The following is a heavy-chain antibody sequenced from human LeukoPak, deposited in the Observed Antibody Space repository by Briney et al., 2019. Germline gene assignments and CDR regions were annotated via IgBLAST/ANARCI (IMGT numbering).Heavy chain of an antibody. J-gene: IGHJ4*02. CDR1: GGSISSGGYY. V-gene: IGHV4-31*02. D-gene: IGHD3-10*01. CDR3: ARVYADYYCSGSYYYY. CDR2: IYYSGST. Sequence: SQTLSLTCTVSGGSISSGGYYWSWIRHHPGKGLGWIGYIYYSGSTYYNPYLKSRATISVDTSKNQFSVKLSSVTAADTAVYYCARVYADYYCSGSYYYYWGQGTLVTVCS.